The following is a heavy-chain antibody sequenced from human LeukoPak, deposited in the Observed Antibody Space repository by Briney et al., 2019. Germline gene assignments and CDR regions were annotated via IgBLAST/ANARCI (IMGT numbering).Heavy chain of an antibody. CDR1: GYTFTSYG. D-gene: IGHD6-13*01. CDR3: ARDGTGYSSSWIHY. V-gene: IGHV1-18*01. J-gene: IGHJ4*02. CDR2: ISAYNGNT. Sequence: ASVKVSCKASGYTFTSYGISWVRQAPGQGLEWMGWISAYNGNTNYAQKLQGRVTMTTDTSTSTAYMELRSLRSDDTAVYYCARDGTGYSSSWIHYWGQGTLVTVSS.